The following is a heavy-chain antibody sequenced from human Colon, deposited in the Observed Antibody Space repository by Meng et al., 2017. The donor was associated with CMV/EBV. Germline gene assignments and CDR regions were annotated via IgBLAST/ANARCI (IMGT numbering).Heavy chain of an antibody. Sequence: GESLKISCAASGFTFNIYHMNWVRQAPGKGLEWVSSISSRSTLMYYANSVRGRFAISRDNANNSLYLQMNGLRAEDTAVYYGARDIKSYDFCRGYRHLDPWGQGTRVTVSS. V-gene: IGHV3-21*06. CDR2: ISSRSTLM. CDR3: ARDIKSYDFCRGYRHLDP. CDR1: GFTFNIYH. D-gene: IGHD3-3*01. J-gene: IGHJ5*02.